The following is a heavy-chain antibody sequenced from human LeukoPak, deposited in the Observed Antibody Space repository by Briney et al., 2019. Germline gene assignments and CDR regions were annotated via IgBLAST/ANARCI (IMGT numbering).Heavy chain of an antibody. D-gene: IGHD6-13*01. V-gene: IGHV1-2*02. CDR1: GYTFTGYY. J-gene: IGHJ6*04. CDR2: INPNSGGT. CDR3: ARPRAYSSSWYSLGRTALDV. Sequence: ASVKVSCKASGYTFTGYYMHWVRQAPGQGLEWMGWINPNSGGTNYAQKFQGRVTMTRDTSISTAYMELSRLRSDDTAVYYCARPRAYSSSWYSLGRTALDVWGKGTTVTVSS.